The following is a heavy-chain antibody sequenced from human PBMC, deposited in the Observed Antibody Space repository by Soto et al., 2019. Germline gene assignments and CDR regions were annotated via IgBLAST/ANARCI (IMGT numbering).Heavy chain of an antibody. D-gene: IGHD5-12*01. CDR2: IYFKAGTS. CDR1: GYTFNDFG. Sequence: QVQLVQSGAEVQKPGASVKVSCKTSGYTFNDFGITWVRQGPGLGLEWLGWIYFKAGTSNFAPKFQGRVIMTTDTSTSTAYMELTSLTFDDSAVYFCASDIGFDIDYWGQGTLVTVS. J-gene: IGHJ4*02. CDR3: ASDIGFDIDY. V-gene: IGHV1-18*01.